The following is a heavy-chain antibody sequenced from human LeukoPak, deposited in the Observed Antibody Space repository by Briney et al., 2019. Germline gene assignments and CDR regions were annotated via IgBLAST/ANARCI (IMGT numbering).Heavy chain of an antibody. Sequence: GESLKISCKGSGYSFTSYWIGWVRRMPGEGLEWVGIIYPGDSDTRYSPSFQGQVTISADKSISTAYLQWSSLKASDTAMYYCARGLVTAYYYYGMDVWGQGTTVTVSS. D-gene: IGHD2-21*02. CDR3: ARGLVTAYYYYGMDV. CDR2: IYPGDSDT. J-gene: IGHJ6*02. CDR1: GYSFTSYW. V-gene: IGHV5-51*01.